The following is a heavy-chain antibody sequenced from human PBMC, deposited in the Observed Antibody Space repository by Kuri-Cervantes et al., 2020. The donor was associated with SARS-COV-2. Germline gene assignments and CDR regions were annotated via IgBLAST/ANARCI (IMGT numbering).Heavy chain of an antibody. Sequence: GESLKISCAASGFTFSSYAMHWVRQAPGKGLEWVAVISYDGSNKYYADSVKGRFTISRDNSKNTLYLQMNSLRAEDTAVYYCARDHSVYCSSTSCPSFDYWGQGTLVTVSS. CDR3: ARDHSVYCSSTSCPSFDY. J-gene: IGHJ4*02. V-gene: IGHV3-30*04. CDR2: ISYDGSNK. D-gene: IGHD2-2*01. CDR1: GFTFSSYA.